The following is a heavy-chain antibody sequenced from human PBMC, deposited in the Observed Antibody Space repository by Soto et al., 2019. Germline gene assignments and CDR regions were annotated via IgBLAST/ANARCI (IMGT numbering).Heavy chain of an antibody. CDR2: IDYSGRP. Sequence: QVQVQESGPGLVRPSETLSLTCSVSGASISSYFWTWIRQPPGKGLEWIGYIDYSGRPNYNPSLQRRVTMSVDTSKNQVSWKLRSVTAADTAVYFCTREHSASASGMAVWGQGTTVTVSS. J-gene: IGHJ6*02. CDR3: TREHSASASGMAV. D-gene: IGHD1-26*01. CDR1: GASISSYF. V-gene: IGHV4-59*01.